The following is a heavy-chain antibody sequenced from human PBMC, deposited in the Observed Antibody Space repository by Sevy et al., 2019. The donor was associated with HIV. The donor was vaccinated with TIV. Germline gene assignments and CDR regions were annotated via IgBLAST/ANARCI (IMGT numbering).Heavy chain of an antibody. J-gene: IGHJ6*02. D-gene: IGHD3-10*01. CDR1: GGSISSGGYS. Sequence: KQSQTLSLTCAVSGGSISSGGYSWSWIRQPPGKGLEWIGYIYHSGSTYYNPSLKSRVTISVDRSKNQFSLKLSSVTAADTAVYYCARGGGITMVQGVNYYYYYGMDVWGQGTTVTVSS. V-gene: IGHV4-30-2*01. CDR3: ARGGGITMVQGVNYYYYYGMDV. CDR2: IYHSGST.